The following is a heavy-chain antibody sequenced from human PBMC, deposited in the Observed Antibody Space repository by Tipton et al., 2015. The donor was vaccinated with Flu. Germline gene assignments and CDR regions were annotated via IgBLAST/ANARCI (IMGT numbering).Heavy chain of an antibody. CDR1: GFTFSNYW. Sequence: SLRLSCAASGFTFSNYWMHWVRQAPGKGLVWVSRINSDGSSTNYADSVKGRFTISRDNAKNTLYLQMNSLRAEDTAVYFCARDASTRPHDHGDHAVGSWGQGTLVTVSS. V-gene: IGHV3-74*01. D-gene: IGHD4-17*01. CDR3: ARDASTRPHDHGDHAVGS. J-gene: IGHJ5*02. CDR2: INSDGSST.